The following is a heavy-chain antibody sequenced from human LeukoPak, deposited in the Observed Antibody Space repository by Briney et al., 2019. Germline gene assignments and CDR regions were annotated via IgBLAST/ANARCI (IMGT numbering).Heavy chain of an antibody. J-gene: IGHJ4*02. CDR3: ATDLQIGYFDY. D-gene: IGHD5-24*01. V-gene: IGHV3-23*01. CDR1: GFTFSTYG. CDR2: ISGSGGST. Sequence: GGSLRLSCAASGFTFSTYGMSWVRQAPGKGLEWVSAISGSGGSTYYADSVKGRFTISRDNSKNTLYLQMNSLRAEDTAVYYCATDLQIGYFDYWGQGTLVTVSS.